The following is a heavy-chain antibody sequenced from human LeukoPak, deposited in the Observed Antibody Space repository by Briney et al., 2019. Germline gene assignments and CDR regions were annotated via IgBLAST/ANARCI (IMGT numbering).Heavy chain of an antibody. CDR2: MNPNSGNT. Sequence: ASVKVSCKASGYTFTSYDINWLRQATGQGLEWMGWMNPNSGNTGYAQKFQGRVTMTRNTSISTAYMELSSLRSEDTAVYYCAREAIAAADPDYWGQGTLVTVSS. CDR3: AREAIAAADPDY. CDR1: GYTFTSYD. D-gene: IGHD6-13*01. J-gene: IGHJ4*02. V-gene: IGHV1-8*01.